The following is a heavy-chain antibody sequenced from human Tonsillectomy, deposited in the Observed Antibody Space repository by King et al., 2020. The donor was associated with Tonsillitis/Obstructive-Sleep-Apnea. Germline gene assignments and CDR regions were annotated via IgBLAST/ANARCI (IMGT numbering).Heavy chain of an antibody. CDR1: GFSPSTSGVG. CDR3: ARSQLLYGSGSYSDY. D-gene: IGHD3-10*01. CDR2: IYWDDDK. Sequence: ITLKESGPTLVKPTQTLTLTCTFSGFSPSTSGVGVGWIRQPPGKALEWLALIYWDDDKRYSPSLKSRLTITKDTSKNQVVLTMTNMDPVDTATYYCARSQLLYGSGSYSDYWGQGTLVTVSS. V-gene: IGHV2-5*02. J-gene: IGHJ4*02.